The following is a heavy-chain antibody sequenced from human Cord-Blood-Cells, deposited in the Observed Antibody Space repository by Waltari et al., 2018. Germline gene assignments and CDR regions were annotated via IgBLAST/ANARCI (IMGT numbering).Heavy chain of an antibody. CDR2: IYYSGST. CDR1: DGSTRSSSSF. Sequence: QLQLQESGPGLVKPSETLSLTSTVSDGSTRSSSSFWGWLPQPPGKGLEWIGSIYYSGSTYYNPSLKSRVTISVDTSKNQFSLKRSSVTAAHTAVYYCARHVGIVATSLDYWGQGTLVTVSS. D-gene: IGHD5-12*01. V-gene: IGHV4-39*01. CDR3: ARHVGIVATSLDY. J-gene: IGHJ4*02.